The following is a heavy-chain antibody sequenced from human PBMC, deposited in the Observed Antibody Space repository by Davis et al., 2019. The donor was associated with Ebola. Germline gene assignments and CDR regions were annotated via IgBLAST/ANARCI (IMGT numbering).Heavy chain of an antibody. V-gene: IGHV3-7*01. J-gene: IGHJ6*02. CDR1: GFTFSSYW. CDR2: IKQDGSEK. D-gene: IGHD6-13*01. CDR3: ARDRLSSSWYYYGMDV. Sequence: GESLKISCAASGFTFSSYWMSWVRQAPGKGLEWVANIKQDGSEKYYVDSVKGRFTISRDNAKNSLYLQMNSLRAEDTAVYYCARDRLSSSWYYYGMDVWGQGTTVTVSS.